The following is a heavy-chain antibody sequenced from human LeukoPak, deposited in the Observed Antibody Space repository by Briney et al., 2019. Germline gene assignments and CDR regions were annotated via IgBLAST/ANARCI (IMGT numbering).Heavy chain of an antibody. CDR3: ASLPLLCSGDCYSDPPF. Sequence: SETLSLTCTVSYGSISSSSYYWGWIRRPPGKGLEWIGTIYYSGSTYYNPSLKSRVTISVHTSKNQLSLKLSSVTAADTSVCYCASLPLLCSGDCYSDPPFWGQGGLVTVSS. CDR1: YGSISSSSYY. D-gene: IGHD2-21*02. V-gene: IGHV4-39*01. J-gene: IGHJ4*02. CDR2: IYYSGST.